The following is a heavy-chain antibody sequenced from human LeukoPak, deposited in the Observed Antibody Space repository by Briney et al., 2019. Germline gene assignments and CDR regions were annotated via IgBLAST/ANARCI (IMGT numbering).Heavy chain of an antibody. CDR3: ARDDSSGSTLYYFDY. V-gene: IGHV3-23*01. J-gene: IGHJ4*02. Sequence: GGSLRLSCAASGFTFSSYAMSWVRQAPGKGLEWVSAISGSGGSTYYADSVKGRFTISRDNSKNTLYLQMNSLRAEDTAVYYCARDDSSGSTLYYFDYWGQGTLVTVSS. CDR1: GFTFSSYA. D-gene: IGHD3-22*01. CDR2: ISGSGGST.